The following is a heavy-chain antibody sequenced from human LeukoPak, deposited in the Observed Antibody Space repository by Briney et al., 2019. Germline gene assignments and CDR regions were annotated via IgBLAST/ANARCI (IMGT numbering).Heavy chain of an antibody. CDR1: GYSITELS. CDR3: ATGTHYDLLPF. CDR2: FDTGSGEI. V-gene: IGHV1-24*01. D-gene: IGHD3-9*01. J-gene: IGHJ4*02. Sequence: ASVKVSCKVSGYSITELSTHWVRQAPGKGLEWMGGFDTGSGEIIYEQKFQDRVTMTEDTSTDTAYMELSSLRSEDTALYYCATGTHYDLLPFWGQGTLVTVSS.